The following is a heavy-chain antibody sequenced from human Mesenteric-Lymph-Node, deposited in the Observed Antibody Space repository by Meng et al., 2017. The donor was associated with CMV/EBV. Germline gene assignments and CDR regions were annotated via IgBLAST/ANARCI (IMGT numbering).Heavy chain of an antibody. Sequence: GGSLRLSCAASRFTFSSYEMNWVRQAPGKGLEWVSYISGSGSTIYYADSVKGRFTISRDNAKNSLYLQMNSLRAEDTAVYYCARGGQDIVVVPAAWGYYGMDVWGQGTTVTVSS. J-gene: IGHJ6*02. CDR3: ARGGQDIVVVPAAWGYYGMDV. CDR2: ISGSGSTI. V-gene: IGHV3-48*03. D-gene: IGHD2-2*01. CDR1: RFTFSSYE.